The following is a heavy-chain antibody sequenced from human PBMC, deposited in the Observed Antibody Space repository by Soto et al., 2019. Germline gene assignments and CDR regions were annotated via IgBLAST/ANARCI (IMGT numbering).Heavy chain of an antibody. D-gene: IGHD1-1*01. Sequence: PSETLSLTCTVSGCSISSYYWTWIRQPPGKGLEWIGYISYSGSTSYNPSLKSRITISVDTSKNQFSLKVRSVTAADTAVYYCARVGGSLTPGSDYSGQGTLVTVSS. CDR2: ISYSGST. V-gene: IGHV4-59*01. J-gene: IGHJ4*02. CDR3: ARVGGSLTPGSDY. CDR1: GCSISSYY.